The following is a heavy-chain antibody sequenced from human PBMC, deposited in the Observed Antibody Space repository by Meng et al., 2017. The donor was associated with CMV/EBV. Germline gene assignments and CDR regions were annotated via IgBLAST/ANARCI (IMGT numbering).Heavy chain of an antibody. CDR3: PRGYCSSTSCYTPQPGLEYYYYYYGMDV. CDR2: IIPIFGTA. D-gene: IGHD2-2*02. Sequence: SVKVSCKASGHPFSSYTISWVRQAPGQGLEWMGVIIPIFGTANYAQKFQGRVTITTDESTSTAYMELSSLRTEDTAVYYCPRGYCSSTSCYTPQPGLEYYYYYYGMDVWGKGTTVTVSS. CDR1: GHPFSSYT. J-gene: IGHJ6*04. V-gene: IGHV1-69*05.